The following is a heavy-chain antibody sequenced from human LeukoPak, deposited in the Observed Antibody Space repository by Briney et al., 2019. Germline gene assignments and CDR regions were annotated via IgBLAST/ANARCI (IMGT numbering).Heavy chain of an antibody. CDR2: INTYNGNT. V-gene: IGHV1-18*01. CDR3: ARRLAVADTYYYYGMDV. D-gene: IGHD6-19*01. CDR1: GYIDSTYG. Sequence: GGPVKVFCKVSGYIDSTYGFSWVRQAPGQGLEWMGWINTYNGNTNYAQKFQGRVTITADKSTSTAYMELSSLRSEDTAVYYCARRLAVADTYYYYGMDVWGQGTTVTVSS. J-gene: IGHJ6*02.